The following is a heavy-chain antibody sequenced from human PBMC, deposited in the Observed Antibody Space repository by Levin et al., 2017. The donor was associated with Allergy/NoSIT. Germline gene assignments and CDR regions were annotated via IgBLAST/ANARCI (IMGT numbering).Heavy chain of an antibody. D-gene: IGHD3-10*01. V-gene: IGHV3-74*01. J-gene: IGHJ4*02. CDR2: IDSDGSST. Sequence: GESLKISCAASGLTFSGYWMHWVRQAPGKGLVWVSRIDSDGSSTNYADSVKGRFTISRDNAKNTLYLQMNGLRAEDTAVYYCARDLETDGSGRSYDYWGQGTVVTVSS. CDR1: GLTFSGYW. CDR3: ARDLETDGSGRSYDY.